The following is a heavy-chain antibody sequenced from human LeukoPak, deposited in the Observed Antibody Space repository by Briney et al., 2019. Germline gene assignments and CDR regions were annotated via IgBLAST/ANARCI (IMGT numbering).Heavy chain of an antibody. V-gene: IGHV1-8*01. CDR3: AREDNWNYGWFDP. CDR1: GYTFTSYD. CDR2: MTPNSGNT. D-gene: IGHD1-7*01. Sequence: GASVKVSCKASGYTFTSYDINWVRQATGQGLEWMGWMTPNSGNTGYSQKFQGRVTMTRNTSISTAYMELSSLRSEVTAVYYCAREDNWNYGWFDPWGQGTLVTVSS. J-gene: IGHJ5*02.